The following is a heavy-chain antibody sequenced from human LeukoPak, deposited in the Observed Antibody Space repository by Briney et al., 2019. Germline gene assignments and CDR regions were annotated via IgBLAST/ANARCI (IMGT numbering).Heavy chain of an antibody. V-gene: IGHV1-2*06. CDR2: INPNSGGT. J-gene: IGHJ4*02. CDR3: ARVFRLNPREYYFDY. Sequence: GASVRVSCKASGYTFTGYYMHWVRQAPGQGFEWMGRINPNSGGTNCAQKFQGRVTMTRDTSISTAYMELSRLRSDDTAVYYCARVFRLNPREYYFDYWGQGTLVTVSS. CDR1: GYTFTGYY. D-gene: IGHD3-10*01.